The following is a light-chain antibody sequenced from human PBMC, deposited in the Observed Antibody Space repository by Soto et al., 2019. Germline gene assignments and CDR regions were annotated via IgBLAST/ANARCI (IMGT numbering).Light chain of an antibody. CDR1: NSDVGGYNY. Sequence: QSALTQPRSVSGSPGQSVTISCTGTNSDVGGYNYVSWYQQHPGKAPKLMIYDVTQRPSGVPDRFSGSKSGNTASLTISGLQAEDEADYYCCSYAGRYTWVFGGGTKLTVL. J-gene: IGLJ3*02. CDR2: DVT. CDR3: CSYAGRYTWV. V-gene: IGLV2-11*01.